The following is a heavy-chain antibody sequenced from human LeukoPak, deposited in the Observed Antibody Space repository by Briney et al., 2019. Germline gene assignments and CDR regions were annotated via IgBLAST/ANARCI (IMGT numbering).Heavy chain of an antibody. J-gene: IGHJ6*02. V-gene: IGHV3-33*01. CDR1: GFTFSSYG. D-gene: IGHD2-2*01. CDR2: IWYDGSSK. Sequence: GGSLRLSCAASGFTFSSYGMHWVRQAPGKGLEWVAVIWYDGSSKYYADSVKGRFTISRDNSKNTLYLQMNSLRAEDTAVYYCARDLCCSSTSCYQNFCGMDVWGQGTTVTVSS. CDR3: ARDLCCSSTSCYQNFCGMDV.